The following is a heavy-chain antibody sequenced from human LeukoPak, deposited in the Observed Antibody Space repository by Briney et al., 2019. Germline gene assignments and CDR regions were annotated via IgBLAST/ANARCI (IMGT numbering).Heavy chain of an antibody. Sequence: GGSLRFSCTASGFTLSSYSWNWVRPTRGKVREGVANIKQDGDDKYYAESVRGRFTISRDNVRNSLYLQMNSLRAEDTGIYYCARDQTLEAIGASGYWGQGTLVTVSS. V-gene: IGHV3-7*01. CDR3: ARDQTLEAIGASGY. J-gene: IGHJ4*02. CDR1: GFTLSSYS. CDR2: IKQDGDDK. D-gene: IGHD2/OR15-2a*01.